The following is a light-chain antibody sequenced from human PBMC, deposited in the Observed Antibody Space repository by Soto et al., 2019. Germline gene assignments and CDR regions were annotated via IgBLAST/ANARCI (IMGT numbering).Light chain of an antibody. Sequence: NVLKQSPATLSLYPGERATLSCRASQSVSSYLAWYQQKPGQAPRLLIYDASNRATGIPARFSGSGSGTDFTLTISILEPEDFAVYYCQHCGYWPNPSAQGARPEIK. CDR3: QHCGYWPNP. CDR2: DAS. V-gene: IGKV3-11*01. CDR1: QSVSSY. J-gene: IGKJ5*01.